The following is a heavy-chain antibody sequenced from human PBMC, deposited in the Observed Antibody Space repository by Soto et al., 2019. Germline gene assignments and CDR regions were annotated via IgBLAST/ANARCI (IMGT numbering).Heavy chain of an antibody. Sequence: DVQLVESGGGLVQPGGSLRLSCAASGFTFGNNWMSWVRQALGKGLEWVANIKRDGSEKYYVDSVKGRFAISRENAKNTLYLQMNSLRADDTAVYYCASLEWESSGYADYWGQGTLVTVSS. CDR1: GFTFGNNW. CDR2: IKRDGSEK. J-gene: IGHJ4*02. CDR3: ASLEWESSGYADY. V-gene: IGHV3-7*03. D-gene: IGHD3-3*01.